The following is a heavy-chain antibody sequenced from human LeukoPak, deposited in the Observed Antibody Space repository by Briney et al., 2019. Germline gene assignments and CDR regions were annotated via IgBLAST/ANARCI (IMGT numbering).Heavy chain of an antibody. CDR3: ASGAKYGVRLDY. CDR1: GFTFSRYW. D-gene: IGHD2-21*02. Sequence: PGGSLRLSCAASGFTFSRYWMSWARQAPGKGLEWVAKIKQDGSEKYYVDSVKGRFTISRDNAKNSLYLQMNSLRAEDTAVYYCASGAKYGVRLDYWGQGTLVTVSS. J-gene: IGHJ4*02. V-gene: IGHV3-7*01. CDR2: IKQDGSEK.